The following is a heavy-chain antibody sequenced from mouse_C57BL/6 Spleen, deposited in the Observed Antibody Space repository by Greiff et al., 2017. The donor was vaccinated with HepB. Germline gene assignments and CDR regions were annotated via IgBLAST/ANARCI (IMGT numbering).Heavy chain of an antibody. D-gene: IGHD2-4*01. CDR3: ARCYDYDGFAY. CDR2: IYPSDSET. J-gene: IGHJ3*01. Sequence: QVQLQQPGAELVRPGSSVKLSCKASGYTFTSYWMDWVKQRPGQGLEWIGNIYPSDSETHYNQKFKDKATLTVDKSSSTAYMQLSSLTSEDSAVYYCARCYDYDGFAYWGQGTLVTVSA. V-gene: IGHV1-61*01. CDR1: GYTFTSYW.